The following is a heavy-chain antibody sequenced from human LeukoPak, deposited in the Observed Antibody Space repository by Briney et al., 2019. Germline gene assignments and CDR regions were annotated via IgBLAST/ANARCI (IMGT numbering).Heavy chain of an antibody. CDR3: ASESDCTNGVCYLAFDY. V-gene: IGHV1-8*01. J-gene: IGHJ4*02. Sequence: ASVKVSCKASGYTFTSYDINWVRQATGQGLEWMGWMNPNSGNTGYAQKFQGRVTMTRNTSISTAYMELSSLRSEDTAVYYCASESDCTNGVCYLAFDYWGQGTLVTVSS. CDR2: MNPNSGNT. CDR1: GYTFTSYD. D-gene: IGHD2-8*01.